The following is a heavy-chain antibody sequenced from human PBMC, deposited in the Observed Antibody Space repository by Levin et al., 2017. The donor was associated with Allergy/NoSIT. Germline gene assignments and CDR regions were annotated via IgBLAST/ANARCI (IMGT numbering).Heavy chain of an antibody. CDR3: ARGRIAAAGKGYFDL. Sequence: SQTLSLPCAVYGGSFSGSYWSWIRQPPGKGLEWIGEINHSGSTNYNPSLKSRVTISVDTSKNQFSLKLSSVTAADTAVYYCARGRIAAAGKGYFDLWGRGTLVTVSS. D-gene: IGHD6-13*01. CDR2: INHSGST. V-gene: IGHV4-34*01. J-gene: IGHJ2*01. CDR1: GGSFSGSY.